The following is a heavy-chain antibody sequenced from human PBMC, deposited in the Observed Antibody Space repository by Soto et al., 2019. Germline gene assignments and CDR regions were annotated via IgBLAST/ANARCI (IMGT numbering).Heavy chain of an antibody. CDR2: INTYSGNT. Sequence: ASVKVSCKAFGYTFTSYGISWVRQAPGQGLEWMGWINTYSGNTNNAQKLQGRVTMTTDTPISTAYLQWSSLKASDTAMYYCARQHGGNFDYWGQGTLVTVSS. V-gene: IGHV1-18*01. CDR1: GYTFTSYG. D-gene: IGHD2-15*01. CDR3: ARQHGGNFDY. J-gene: IGHJ4*02.